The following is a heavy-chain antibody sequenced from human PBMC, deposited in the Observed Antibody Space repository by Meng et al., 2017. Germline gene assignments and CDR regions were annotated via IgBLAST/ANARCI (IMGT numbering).Heavy chain of an antibody. J-gene: IGHJ4*02. V-gene: IGHV1-69*13. CDR1: GGTFSSYA. CDR3: AREFVDYYDSSGPGGIDY. Sequence: SVKVSCKASGGTFSSYAISWVRQAPGQGLEWMGGIIPIFGTANYAQKFQGRVTITADESTSTAYMELSSLRSDDTAVYYCAREFVDYYDSSGPGGIDYWGQGTLVTVSS. CDR2: IIPIFGTA. D-gene: IGHD3-22*01.